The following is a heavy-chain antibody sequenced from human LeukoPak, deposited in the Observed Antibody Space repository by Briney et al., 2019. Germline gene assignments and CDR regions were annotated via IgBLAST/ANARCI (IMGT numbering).Heavy chain of an antibody. D-gene: IGHD3-22*01. Sequence: ASVKVSCKASGYTFTSYGISWVRQSPGQGLEWMGWISAYNGNTNYAQKLQGRVTMTTDTSTSTAYMELRSLRSDDTAVYYCARDGDYYDSSGYGYWGQGTLVTVSS. V-gene: IGHV1-18*01. J-gene: IGHJ4*02. CDR3: ARDGDYYDSSGYGY. CDR1: GYTFTSYG. CDR2: ISAYNGNT.